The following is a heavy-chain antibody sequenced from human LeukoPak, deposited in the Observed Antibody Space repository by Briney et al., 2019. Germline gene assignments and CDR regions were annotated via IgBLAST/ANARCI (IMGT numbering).Heavy chain of an antibody. J-gene: IGHJ3*02. D-gene: IGHD5-12*01. Sequence: SETLSLTCTVSGGSISSYYWSWIRQPPGKGLEWIGEINHSGSTNYNPSLKSRVTISVDTSKNQFSLKLSSVTAADTAVYYCARKGYEAAFDIWGQGTMVTVSS. V-gene: IGHV4-34*01. CDR3: ARKGYEAAFDI. CDR1: GGSISSYY. CDR2: INHSGST.